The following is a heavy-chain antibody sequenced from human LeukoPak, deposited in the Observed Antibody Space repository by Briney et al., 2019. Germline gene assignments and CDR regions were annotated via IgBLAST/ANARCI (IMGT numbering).Heavy chain of an antibody. CDR3: SRDRHCIGSTCYGL. Sequence: GGSLRLSCAASGFTFSSYSMNWVRQAPGKGLEWVSSISSSSSYIYYADSVKGRFTISRDNAKNTLYLQMNSLRAEDTAVYYCSRDRHCIGSTCYGLWGQGTRVTVSS. J-gene: IGHJ4*02. CDR1: GFTFSSYS. V-gene: IGHV3-21*01. CDR2: ISSSSSYI. D-gene: IGHD2-2*01.